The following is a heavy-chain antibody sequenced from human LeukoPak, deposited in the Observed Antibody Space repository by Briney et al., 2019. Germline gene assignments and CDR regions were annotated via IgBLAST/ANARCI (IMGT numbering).Heavy chain of an antibody. CDR2: IYSGGST. J-gene: IGHJ1*01. CDR1: GFTFSSYA. D-gene: IGHD3-16*01. V-gene: IGHV3-53*01. CDR3: ARDRGLGARYFQH. Sequence: PGGSLRLSCAASGFTFSSYAMSWVRQAPGKGLEWVSVIYSGGSTYYADSVKGRFTISRDNSKNTLYLQMNSLRAEDTAVYYCARDRGLGARYFQHWGQGTLVTVSS.